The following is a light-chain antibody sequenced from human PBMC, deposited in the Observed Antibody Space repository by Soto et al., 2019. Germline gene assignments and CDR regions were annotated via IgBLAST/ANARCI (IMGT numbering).Light chain of an antibody. CDR3: SSKRDSSTLFV. J-gene: IGLJ1*01. CDR2: EVT. Sequence: QSVRTQPASVSGSPGQSITISCTGTGSDVGAYNYVSWYQHHPGKVPKLLIYEVTNRPSGVSDRFSGSKSGNTASLTISGLQAEDEADYYCSSKRDSSTLFVFGTGTKVTVL. CDR1: GSDVGAYNY. V-gene: IGLV2-14*01.